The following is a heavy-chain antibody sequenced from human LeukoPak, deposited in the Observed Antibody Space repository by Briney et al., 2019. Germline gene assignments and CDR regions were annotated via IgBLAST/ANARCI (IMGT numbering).Heavy chain of an antibody. CDR2: ISGSGSST. CDR3: AKTRYYDSTGYSDY. Sequence: GGSLRLSCAASGFTFSSYAMNWVRQAPGKGLEWVSVISGSGSSTYSADSVKGRFTISRDNSKNTLYLQMNSLRAEDTAVYYCAKTRYYDSTGYSDYWGQGTLVTVSS. CDR1: GFTFSSYA. D-gene: IGHD3-22*01. V-gene: IGHV3-23*01. J-gene: IGHJ4*02.